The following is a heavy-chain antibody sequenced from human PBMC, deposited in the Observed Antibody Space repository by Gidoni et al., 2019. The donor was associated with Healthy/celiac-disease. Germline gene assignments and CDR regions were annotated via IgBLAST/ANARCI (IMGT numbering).Heavy chain of an antibody. CDR3: AKSLAVAGKRLLYYGMDV. CDR2: ISGSGGST. D-gene: IGHD6-19*01. J-gene: IGHJ6*02. Sequence: EVQLLESGGGLVQPGGSLRLSCAASGFTFSSYAMSWVRQAPGKGLEWVSAISGSGGSTYYADSVKGRFTISRDNSKNTLYLQMNSLRAEDTAVYYCAKSLAVAGKRLLYYGMDVWGQGTTVTVSS. V-gene: IGHV3-23*01. CDR1: GFTFSSYA.